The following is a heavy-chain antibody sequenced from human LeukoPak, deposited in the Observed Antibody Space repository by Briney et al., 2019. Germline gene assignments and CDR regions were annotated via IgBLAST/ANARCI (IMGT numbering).Heavy chain of an antibody. CDR2: VYRSGNT. CDR3: ARDRGGLPGY. CDR1: GYSISSGNY. Sequence: SETLSLTCTVSGYSISSGNYWSWIRQPPGKGLEWVGSVYRSGNTYYTPSLKSRVTVSADMSKNQFSLKLSSVTAADTAVYYCARDRGGLPGYWGQGTLVTVSS. D-gene: IGHD3-10*01. J-gene: IGHJ4*02. V-gene: IGHV4-38-2*02.